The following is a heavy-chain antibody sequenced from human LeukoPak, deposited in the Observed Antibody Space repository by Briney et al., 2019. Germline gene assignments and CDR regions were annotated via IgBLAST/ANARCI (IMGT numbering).Heavy chain of an antibody. CDR3: AKDPTYFYDSSGSSAFDI. CDR2: ISGSGGST. CDR1: AFTFSSYG. J-gene: IGHJ3*02. D-gene: IGHD3-22*01. Sequence: GGSLRLSCAASAFTFSSYGMSWVRHAPGKWREWVSAISGSGGSTYYAECAKGRFTISRDNSKNTLYLQMNSLRAEDTAVYYCAKDPTYFYDSSGSSAFDIWGQGTKVTVSS. V-gene: IGHV3-23*01.